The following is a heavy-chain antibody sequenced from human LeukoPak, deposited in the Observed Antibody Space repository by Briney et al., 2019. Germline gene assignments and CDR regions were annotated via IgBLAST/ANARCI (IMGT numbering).Heavy chain of an antibody. CDR3: ARHGRYYASGTSYRPSSYYYYMDV. CDR1: SESFSGYF. V-gene: IGHV4-34*01. CDR2: INYSGST. D-gene: IGHD3-10*01. Sequence: PSETLSLTCAIYSESFSGYFWSWIRQPPGEGLEWIGEINYSGSTNYNPSLKSRVTISVDTSKNQFSLKLSSVTAADTAVYYCARHGRYYASGTSYRPSSYYYYMDVWGEGTMVTISS. J-gene: IGHJ6*03.